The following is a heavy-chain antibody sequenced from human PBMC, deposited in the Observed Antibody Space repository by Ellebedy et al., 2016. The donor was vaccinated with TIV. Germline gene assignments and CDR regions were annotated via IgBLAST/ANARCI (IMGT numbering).Heavy chain of an antibody. Sequence: MPSETLSLTCAVSGGSISSSNWWSWVRQPPGKGLEWIGQIYHSGNTNYNPSLKSRVTISVDKSKNQFSLKLSSVTAADTAVYYCARETVTINWYFGLWGRGTWSLSPQ. CDR2: IYHSGNT. CDR1: GGSISSSNW. D-gene: IGHD4-17*01. V-gene: IGHV4-4*02. J-gene: IGHJ2*01. CDR3: ARETVTINWYFGL.